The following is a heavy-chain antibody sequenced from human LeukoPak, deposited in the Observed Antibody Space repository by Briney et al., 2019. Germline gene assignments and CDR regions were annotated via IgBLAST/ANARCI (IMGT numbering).Heavy chain of an antibody. D-gene: IGHD3-10*01. CDR2: IYYSGST. V-gene: IGHV4-59*01. CDR3: ARSELLWFGGVNSGFDY. J-gene: IGHJ4*02. Sequence: SETLSLTCTVSRGSISNNYWSWIRQPPGKGLEWIGYIYYSGSTNYNPSLKSRVTISLDTSKNQFSLKPSSVTAADTAVYYCARSELLWFGGVNSGFDYWGQGTLVTVSP. CDR1: RGSISNNY.